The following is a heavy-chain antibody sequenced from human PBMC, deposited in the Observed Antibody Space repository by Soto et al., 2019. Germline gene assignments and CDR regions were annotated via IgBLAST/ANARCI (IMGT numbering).Heavy chain of an antibody. V-gene: IGHV3-30-3*01. D-gene: IGHD3-3*01. CDR2: ISYDGSNK. Sequence: GGSLRLSCAASGFTFSSYAMHWVRQAPGKGLEWVAVISYDGSNKYYADSVKGRFTISRDNSKKTLYLQMNSRRAEDTAVYYCASLTYYDFWSGYGYYYYYGMDVWGQGTTVTVSS. CDR1: GFTFSSYA. CDR3: ASLTYYDFWSGYGYYYYYGMDV. J-gene: IGHJ6*02.